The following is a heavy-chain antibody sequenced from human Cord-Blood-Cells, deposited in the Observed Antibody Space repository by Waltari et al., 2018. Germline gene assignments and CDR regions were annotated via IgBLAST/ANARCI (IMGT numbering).Heavy chain of an antibody. V-gene: IGHV3-53*01. D-gene: IGHD3-22*01. CDR1: GFTVSSNY. CDR2: IYSGGST. Sequence: EVQLVESGGGLIQPGGSLRLSCAASGFTVSSNYMSWVRQAPGKGLEWVSVIYSGGSTYYADSVKGRFTISRDNSKNTLYLQMNSLRAEDMAVYYCARTHYYYDSSGYYFDYWGQGTLVTVSS. CDR3: ARTHYYYDSSGYYFDY. J-gene: IGHJ4*02.